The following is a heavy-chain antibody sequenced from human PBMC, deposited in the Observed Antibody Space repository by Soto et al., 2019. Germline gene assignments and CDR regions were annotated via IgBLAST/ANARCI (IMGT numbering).Heavy chain of an antibody. D-gene: IGHD6-6*01. CDR3: ARVPDEQLVLLY. V-gene: IGHV1-46*01. J-gene: IGHJ4*02. CDR1: GYTFTSYY. CDR2: INPSGGST. Sequence: GASVKVSCKASGYTFTSYYMHWVRQAPGQGLEWMGIINPSGGSTSYAQKCQGRVTMTRDTSTSTVYMELSSLRSEDTAVYYWARVPDEQLVLLYWGQGTLVTVSS.